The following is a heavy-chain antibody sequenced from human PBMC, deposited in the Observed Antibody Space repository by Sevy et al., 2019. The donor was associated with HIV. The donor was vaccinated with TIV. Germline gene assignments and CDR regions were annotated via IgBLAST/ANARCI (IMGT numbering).Heavy chain of an antibody. V-gene: IGHV3-7*01. CDR3: ATEGAGAYNY. D-gene: IGHD2-21*01. J-gene: IGHJ4*02. CDR2: IKGDGSEK. Sequence: GGSLRLSCAASGFTLSSSWMSWVRQAPGKGLEWVANIKGDGSEKYYVDSVKGRFTISRDNAKNSLYLQMNSLRAEDTAVYYWATEGAGAYNYWGQGILVTVSS. CDR1: GFTLSSSW.